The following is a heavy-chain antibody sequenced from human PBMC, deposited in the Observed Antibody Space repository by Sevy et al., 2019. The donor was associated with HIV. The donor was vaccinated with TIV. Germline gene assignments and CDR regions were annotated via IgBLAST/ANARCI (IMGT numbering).Heavy chain of an antibody. Sequence: GGSLRLSCAASGFTFSSYAMSWVRQAPGKGLEWVSAISGRGGRTYHEDSVKGRVTISRDNPKDPRYLQMNSLRAEETAAYYCAKEDTVTSNYYYCYGMDVWGQGTTVTVSS. D-gene: IGHD4-17*01. V-gene: IGHV3-23*01. CDR2: ISGRGGRT. J-gene: IGHJ6*02. CDR3: AKEDTVTSNYYYCYGMDV. CDR1: GFTFSSYA.